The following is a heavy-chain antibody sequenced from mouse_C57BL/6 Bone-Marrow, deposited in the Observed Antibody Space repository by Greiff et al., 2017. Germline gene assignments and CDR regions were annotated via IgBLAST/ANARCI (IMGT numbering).Heavy chain of an antibody. Sequence: EVQLQQSGPELVKPGASVTISCKASGYTFTDYYMNWVKQSHGKSLEWIGDINPNNGGTSYNQKFKGKATLTVDKSSSTAYMELRSLTSADAAVYFCERHEDNYGSSSFAYWGKRTLVTVSA. D-gene: IGHD1-1*01. J-gene: IGHJ3*01. CDR2: INPNNGGT. V-gene: IGHV1-26*01. CDR3: ERHEDNYGSSSFAY. CDR1: GYTFTDYY.